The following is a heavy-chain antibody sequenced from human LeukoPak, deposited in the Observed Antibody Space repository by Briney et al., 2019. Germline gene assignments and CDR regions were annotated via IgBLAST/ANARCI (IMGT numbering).Heavy chain of an antibody. J-gene: IGHJ1*01. CDR1: GGSISSYY. CDR2: IYYSGST. D-gene: IGHD2-15*01. CDR3: ARQEVVVAATGYFQH. Sequence: SETLSLTCTVSGGSISSYYWSWIRQPPGKGLEWIGYIYYSGSTNYNPSLKSRVTISVDTSKNQFSLKLSSVTAADTAVYYCARQEVVVAATGYFQHWGQGTLVTVSS. V-gene: IGHV4-59*08.